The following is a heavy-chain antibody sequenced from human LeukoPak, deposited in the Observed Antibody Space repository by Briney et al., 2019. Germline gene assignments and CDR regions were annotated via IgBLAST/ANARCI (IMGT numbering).Heavy chain of an antibody. D-gene: IGHD6-13*01. CDR3: ARGHSSSWMSEIDY. V-gene: IGHV3-21*01. CDR2: IRSRSSYI. Sequence: PGGSLRLSCAASGFAFSTYSMNWVRQAPGKGLEWVSLIRSRSSYIYYADSVKGRFTISRDSAKNSLYLQMNSLRAEDTAVYYCARGHSSSWMSEIDYWGQGTLVTVSS. J-gene: IGHJ4*02. CDR1: GFAFSTYS.